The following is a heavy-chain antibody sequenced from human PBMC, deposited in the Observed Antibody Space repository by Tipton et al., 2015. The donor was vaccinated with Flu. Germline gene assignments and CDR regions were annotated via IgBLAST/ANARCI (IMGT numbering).Heavy chain of an antibody. Sequence: LRLSCTVSGDSISSGTHYWSWIRQPAGKGLEWIGRIYTSGSTNYNPSLKTRVTISVDTSKNQFSLKLSSVTAADTAVYYCARDDGDYGSESYHYYYGMDVWCQGTTVTVSS. CDR2: IYTSGST. J-gene: IGHJ6*02. CDR1: GDSISSGTHY. V-gene: IGHV4-61*02. D-gene: IGHD3-10*01. CDR3: ARDDGDYGSESYHYYYGMDV.